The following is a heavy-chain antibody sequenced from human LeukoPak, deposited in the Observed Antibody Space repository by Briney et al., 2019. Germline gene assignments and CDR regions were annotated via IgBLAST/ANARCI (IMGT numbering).Heavy chain of an antibody. Sequence: SSETLSLTCAVYGGSFSGYYWSWIRQPPGKGLEWIGEINHSGSTNYNPSLKSRVTISVDTSKNQFSLKLSSVTAADTAVYYCARQGWYYGSGSYFQLWHFDLWGRGTLVTVSS. D-gene: IGHD3-10*01. CDR1: GGSFSGYY. CDR2: INHSGST. V-gene: IGHV4-34*01. CDR3: ARQGWYYGSGSYFQLWHFDL. J-gene: IGHJ2*01.